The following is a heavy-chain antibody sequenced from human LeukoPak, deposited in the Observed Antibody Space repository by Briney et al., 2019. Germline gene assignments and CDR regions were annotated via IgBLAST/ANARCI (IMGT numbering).Heavy chain of an antibody. CDR3: ARDKLYYGQFDP. Sequence: GGSLRLSCAASGFTFSSYSMNWVRQAPGKGLEWVSSISGSSSYIYYADSVKGRFTISRDNAKNSLYLQMNSLRAEDTAVYYCARDKLYYGQFDPWGQGTLVTVSS. CDR1: GFTFSSYS. D-gene: IGHD2-8*01. J-gene: IGHJ5*02. V-gene: IGHV3-21*01. CDR2: ISGSSSYI.